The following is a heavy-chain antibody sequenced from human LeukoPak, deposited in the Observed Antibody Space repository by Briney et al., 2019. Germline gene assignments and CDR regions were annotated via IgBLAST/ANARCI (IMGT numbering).Heavy chain of an antibody. J-gene: IGHJ4*02. CDR2: ISSSGSTI. CDR3: ASLNLLLWFGDDY. D-gene: IGHD3-10*01. V-gene: IGHV3-11*04. CDR1: GFTFSDYY. Sequence: GGSLRLSCAASGFTFSDYYMSWIRQAPGKGLEGVSYISSSGSTIYYADSVKGRFTIYRDNAKNSLYLKMNSLRAEDTAVYYCASLNLLLWFGDDYWGQGTLVTVSS.